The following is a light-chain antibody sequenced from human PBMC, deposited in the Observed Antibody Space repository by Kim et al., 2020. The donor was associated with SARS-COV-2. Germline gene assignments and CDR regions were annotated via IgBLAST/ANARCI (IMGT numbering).Light chain of an antibody. V-gene: IGKV3-20*01. CDR3: QQYGSSPET. CDR1: QSMSASF. CDR2: GAS. Sequence: SAGETANLTCGGSQSMSASFLAWYQQKPGQTPRLRIYGASSRAAGIPDKFSGSGSETDFTLAISRLEPEDFAVYYCQQYGSSPETFGQGTKVDIK. J-gene: IGKJ1*01.